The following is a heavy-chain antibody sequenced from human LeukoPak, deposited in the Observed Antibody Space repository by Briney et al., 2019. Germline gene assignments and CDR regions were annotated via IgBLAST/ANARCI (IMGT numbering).Heavy chain of an antibody. CDR2: MNPNSGNT. CDR3: ARGSVKD. CDR1: GYTFTGYY. J-gene: IGHJ4*02. Sequence: ASVKVSCKASGYTFTGYYIDWVRQAPGQGLEWMGWMNPNSGNTGYAQKFQGRVTMTRNTSISTAYMELSSLRSEDTAVYYCARGSVKDWGQGTLVTVSS. V-gene: IGHV1-8*02.